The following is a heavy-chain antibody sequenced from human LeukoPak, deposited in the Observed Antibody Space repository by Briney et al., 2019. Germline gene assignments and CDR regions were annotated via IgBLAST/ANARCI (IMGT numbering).Heavy chain of an antibody. J-gene: IGHJ4*02. D-gene: IGHD6-13*01. CDR1: GFTFSNAY. Sequence: KTGGSLRLSCAASGFTFSNAYMSWVRQAPGKGLEWVGRIKSTAHGGTTEYAAPVKGRFTISRDDSRNTLFLQMNSLQTEDPALYYCATYSSSYYYFGYWGQGTLVTVSS. V-gene: IGHV3-15*01. CDR2: IKSTAHGGTT. CDR3: ATYSSSYYYFGY.